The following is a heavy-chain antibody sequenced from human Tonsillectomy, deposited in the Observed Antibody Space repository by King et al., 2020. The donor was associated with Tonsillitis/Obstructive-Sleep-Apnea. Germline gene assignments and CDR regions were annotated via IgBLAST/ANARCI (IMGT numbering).Heavy chain of an antibody. CDR2: IYYSGIT. Sequence: QLQESGPGLVKPSETLSLTCTVSGGSISSSSYYWGWIRQPPGKGLEWIGTIYYSGITYYNPSLESRVTVSVDTSENQFSLKLRSVTAADTAVYYCAGHKRDSTLAGYYYYMDVWGKGTAVTVSS. D-gene: IGHD6-19*01. J-gene: IGHJ6*03. CDR3: AGHKRDSTLAGYYYYMDV. CDR1: GGSISSSSYY. V-gene: IGHV4-39*01.